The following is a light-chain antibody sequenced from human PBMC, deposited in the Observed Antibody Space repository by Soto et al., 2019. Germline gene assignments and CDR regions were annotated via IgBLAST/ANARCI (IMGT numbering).Light chain of an antibody. V-gene: IGLV1-40*01. CDR3: QSYDSSLSASDV. J-gene: IGLJ1*01. CDR1: SSNIWAGGE. CDR2: GNP. Sequence: QSVLTQPPSVSGAPGQTGTISCTGGSSNIWAGGEVHCYQHLQAKAPKLLIYGNPNRPSRVPDRFSGSKSGTSASLAITGLQAEDEDDYYCQSYDSSLSASDVFGGGTKVPVL.